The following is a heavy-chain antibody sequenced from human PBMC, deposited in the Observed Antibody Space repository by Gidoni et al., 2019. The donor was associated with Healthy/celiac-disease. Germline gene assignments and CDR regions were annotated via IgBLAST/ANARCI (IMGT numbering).Heavy chain of an antibody. J-gene: IGHJ5*02. V-gene: IGHV3-33*01. D-gene: IGHD3-22*01. CDR1: GFNFSSYG. CDR2: IWYDGSNK. CDR3: ARDSHYYDSSGYYRQTWFDP. Sequence: QVQLVESGGGVVQPGRSLRLSCAASGFNFSSYGMPWVRQAPGKGLEWVAVIWYDGSNKYYADSVKGRFTISRDNSKNTLYLQMNSLRAEDTAVYYCARDSHYYDSSGYYRQTWFDPWGQGTLVTVSS.